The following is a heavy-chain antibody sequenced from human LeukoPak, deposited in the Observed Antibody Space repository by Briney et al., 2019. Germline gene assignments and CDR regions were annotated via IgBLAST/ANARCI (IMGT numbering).Heavy chain of an antibody. CDR1: ILTFCASW. CDR3: ARDDVGALDY. J-gene: IGHJ4*02. CDR2: MKQDGREK. D-gene: IGHD3-16*01. V-gene: IGHV3-7*01. Sequence: PGGSLRLSCAASILTFCASWMAWVRQAPGKGLEWVANMKQDGREKHYVDSVKGRFTIYRDNARNSLYLQMHCPPAERLAVYYCARDDVGALDYWGQGTLVTVSS.